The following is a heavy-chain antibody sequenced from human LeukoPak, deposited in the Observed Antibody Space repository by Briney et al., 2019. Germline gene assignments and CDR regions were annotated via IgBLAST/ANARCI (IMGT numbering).Heavy chain of an antibody. CDR3: AREYYYDTSVKND. Sequence: AGTLSLTCAVSGGSISSTNWWSWVRQPPGKGLEWIGIMYDRGTTHYNPSLKGRVTISVDKSKNQFSLKLSSVTAADTAVYYCAREYYYDTSVKNDWGQGALVTV. CDR2: MYDRGTT. V-gene: IGHV4-4*02. J-gene: IGHJ4*02. CDR1: GGSISSTNW. D-gene: IGHD3-22*01.